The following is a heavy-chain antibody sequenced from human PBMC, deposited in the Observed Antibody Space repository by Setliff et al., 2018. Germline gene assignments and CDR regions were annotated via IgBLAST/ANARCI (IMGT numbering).Heavy chain of an antibody. CDR3: ARDRNDNYESSGYYYAGGYMDV. V-gene: IGHV1-46*01. CDR2: INPTGGST. J-gene: IGHJ6*03. D-gene: IGHD3-22*01. Sequence: VASVKVSCKASGYTFTSYYMHWVRRAPGQGLEWMGLINPTGGSTSYAQKFQGRVTMTRDTSTSTVFMELSSLRSEDTAVYYCARDRNDNYESSGYYYAGGYMDVWGKGTTVTVSS. CDR1: GYTFTSYY.